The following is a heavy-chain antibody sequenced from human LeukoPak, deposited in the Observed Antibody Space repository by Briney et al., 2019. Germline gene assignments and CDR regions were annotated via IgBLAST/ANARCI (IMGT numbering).Heavy chain of an antibody. J-gene: IGHJ4*02. D-gene: IGHD1-26*01. CDR1: EFTFSSYA. V-gene: IGHV3-30*04. CDR3: ARQSLGASGLDH. CDR2: APHDRSSP. Sequence: QAGGSLRLSCAASEFTFSSYAMNWVRQAPNKGLEWVAVAPHDRSSPSHAASVNGRFTISRDNSKDTLFLHMDSLRVDDTAIYYCARQSLGASGLDHWGQGVLVTVSS.